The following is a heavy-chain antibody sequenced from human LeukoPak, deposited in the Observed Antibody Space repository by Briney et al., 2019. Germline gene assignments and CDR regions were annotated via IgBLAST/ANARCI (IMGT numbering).Heavy chain of an antibody. CDR1: GYTFTGYY. J-gene: IGHJ5*02. V-gene: IGHV1-2*02. CDR3: ARQRGDNWNSWGNWFDP. Sequence: EASVKVSCKASGYTFTGYYMHWVRQVPGQGLEWMEWINPNSGGTDYAQKFQGRVTMTRDTSISTAYMELSRLRSDDTAVYYCARQRGDNWNSWGNWFDPWGQGTLVTVSS. CDR2: INPNSGGT. D-gene: IGHD1-7*01.